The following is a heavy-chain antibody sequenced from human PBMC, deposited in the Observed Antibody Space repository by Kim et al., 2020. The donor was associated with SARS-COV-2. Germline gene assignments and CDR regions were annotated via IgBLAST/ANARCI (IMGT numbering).Heavy chain of an antibody. CDR1: GGSFSGYY. V-gene: IGHV4-34*01. CDR2: INHSGST. J-gene: IGHJ4*02. CDR3: ARVGILRYFDWPTRRGGSRVEPNFDY. D-gene: IGHD3-9*01. Sequence: SETLSLTCAVYGGSFSGYYWSWIRQPPGKGLEWIGEINHSGSTNYNPSLKSRVTISVDTSKNQFSLKLSSVTAADTAVYYCARVGILRYFDWPTRRGGSRVEPNFDYWGQGTLVTVSS.